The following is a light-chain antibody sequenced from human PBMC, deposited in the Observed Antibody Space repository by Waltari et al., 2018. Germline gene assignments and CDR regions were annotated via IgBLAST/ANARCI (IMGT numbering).Light chain of an antibody. V-gene: IGLV2-14*01. CDR3: CSYTSSSTWV. J-gene: IGLJ3*02. CDR1: SSDVGGYNF. Sequence: QSALTQPASVSGSPGQSITISCTGTSSDVGGYNFVSWYQQHPGKAPNLIISEVSNRPSGVSDRFSGSKSGTTASLTISGLQAEDEADYHCCSYTSSSTWVFGGGTELTVL. CDR2: EVS.